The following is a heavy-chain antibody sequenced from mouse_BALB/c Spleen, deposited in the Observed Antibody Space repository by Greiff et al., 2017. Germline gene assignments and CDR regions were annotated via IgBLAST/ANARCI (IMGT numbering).Heavy chain of an antibody. J-gene: IGHJ4*01. CDR3: ARGNWRAMDY. CDR1: GYTFTDYA. CDR2: ISTYYGNT. Sequence: QVQLQQSGAELMKPGASVKISCKGSGYTFTDYAMHWVKQSHAKSLEWIGVISTYYGNTNYNQKFKGKATMTVDKSSSTAYMELARLTSEDSAIYYCARGNWRAMDYWGQGTSVTVSS. D-gene: IGHD4-1*01. V-gene: IGHV1S137*01.